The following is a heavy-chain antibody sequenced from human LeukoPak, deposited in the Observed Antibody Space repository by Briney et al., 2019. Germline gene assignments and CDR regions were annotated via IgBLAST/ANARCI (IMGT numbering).Heavy chain of an antibody. J-gene: IGHJ4*02. CDR1: GFTFSSYW. V-gene: IGHV3-74*01. D-gene: IGHD3-9*01. CDR2: INSDGSST. CDR3: ARDRYFDWLFDY. Sequence: GGSLRLSCAASGFTFSSYWMHWVRQAPGKGLVWVSRINSDGSSTSYADSVRGRFTISRDNAKNTLYLQMNSLRAEDTAVYYCARDRYFDWLFDYWGQGTLVTVSS.